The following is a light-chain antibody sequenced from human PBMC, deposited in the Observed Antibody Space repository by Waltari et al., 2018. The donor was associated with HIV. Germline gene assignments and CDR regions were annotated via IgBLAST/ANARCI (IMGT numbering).Light chain of an antibody. CDR2: EVY. Sequence: QSALTQPPSASGSPGQSVTISCNGTSSDVGGNNYVSWYQQYPGKAPRLMIYEVYKRPSGSPHRFSGSKSGNTASLTVSGLQAEDEANYYCSSYAGINTYVLFGGGTKLTVL. V-gene: IGLV2-8*01. J-gene: IGLJ2*01. CDR1: SSDVGGNNY. CDR3: SSYAGINTYVL.